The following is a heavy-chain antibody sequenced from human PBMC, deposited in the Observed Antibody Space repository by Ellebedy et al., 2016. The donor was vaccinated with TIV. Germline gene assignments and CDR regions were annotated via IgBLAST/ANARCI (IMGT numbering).Heavy chain of an antibody. J-gene: IGHJ4*02. V-gene: IGHV1-18*04. CDR3: ARDVPADAAALLDY. Sequence: AASVKVSCKASGYPFPNYGVSWVRQAPGQGLEWVGWISAYTGHTKYGQKFQGRISLTTDTSMGTAYMELRSLRSDDTGVYFCARDVPADAAALLDYWGQGTRVTVSS. D-gene: IGHD2-2*01. CDR1: GYPFPNYG. CDR2: ISAYTGHT.